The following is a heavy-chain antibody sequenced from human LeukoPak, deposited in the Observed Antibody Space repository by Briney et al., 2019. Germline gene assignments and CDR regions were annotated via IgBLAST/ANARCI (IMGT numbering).Heavy chain of an antibody. Sequence: PSETLSLTCTVSGGSISSYYWSWIRQPPGKGLEWIGYIYYSGSTNYNPSLKSRVTISVDTSKNQFSLKLSSVTAADTAVYYCARVNPYYYYGMDVWGQGTTVTVSS. CDR2: IYYSGST. CDR1: GGSISSYY. CDR3: ARVNPYYYYGMDV. J-gene: IGHJ6*02. D-gene: IGHD1-14*01. V-gene: IGHV4-59*01.